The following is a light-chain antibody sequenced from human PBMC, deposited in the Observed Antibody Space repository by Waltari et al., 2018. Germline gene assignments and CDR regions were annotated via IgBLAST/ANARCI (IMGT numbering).Light chain of an antibody. V-gene: IGKV1-39*01. CDR1: QASSGY. Sequence: DIEMTQSPSSLSASVGDRVTITCRASQASSGYLNWYQQKPGRAPKLLIYAASSLQSGVPSRFSGSGYGTDFTLTISSLQPEDFAIYSCQQSSSSPHTFGGGTKVEMK. CDR3: QQSSSSPHT. CDR2: AAS. J-gene: IGKJ4*01.